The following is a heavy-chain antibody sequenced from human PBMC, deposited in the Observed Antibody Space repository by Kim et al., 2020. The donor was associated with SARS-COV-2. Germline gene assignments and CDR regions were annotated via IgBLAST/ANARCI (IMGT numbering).Heavy chain of an antibody. Sequence: GGSLRLSCAASGFFFNGYGMHWVRQVPGKGLEWVSGISWSSGRISYADSVKGRFTISRDNSKNNLYLQMTSLRAEDTALYVCVRGGRGGLFTAADTWG. V-gene: IGHV3-9*01. CDR1: GFFFNGYG. J-gene: IGHJ5*01. CDR3: VRGGRGGLFTAADT. D-gene: IGHD6-13*01. CDR2: ISWSSGRI.